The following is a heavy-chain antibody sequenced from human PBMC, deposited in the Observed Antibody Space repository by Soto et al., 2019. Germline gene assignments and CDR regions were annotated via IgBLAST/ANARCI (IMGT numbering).Heavy chain of an antibody. Sequence: SETLSLTCTVSGGSISGYYWSWIRQPPGKGLEWIGNVYYSGRTNYNPSLKSRVTISVDTSKNQFSLKLSSVTAADTAVYYCASTIWTTVVTPRQFDYWGQGTLVTVSS. D-gene: IGHD4-17*01. CDR3: ASTIWTTVVTPRQFDY. CDR2: VYYSGRT. V-gene: IGHV4-59*01. J-gene: IGHJ4*02. CDR1: GGSISGYY.